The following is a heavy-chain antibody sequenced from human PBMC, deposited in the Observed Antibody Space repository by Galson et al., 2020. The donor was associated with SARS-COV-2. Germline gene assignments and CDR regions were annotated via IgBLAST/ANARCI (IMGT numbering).Heavy chain of an antibody. D-gene: IGHD6-19*01. CDR1: GFTFSTYW. CDR3: ARDVSPVRGGRYYDALDM. CDR2: IKQDESVR. J-gene: IGHJ3*02. Sequence: QLGESLKISCAASGFTFSTYWMMWFRHVPGKGLEWVANIKQDESVRNYADSVKGRFTISRDNAKNSLYLQMNNLRTEDTAVYYCARDVSPVRGGRYYDALDMWGQGTAVTVSS. V-gene: IGHV3-7*01.